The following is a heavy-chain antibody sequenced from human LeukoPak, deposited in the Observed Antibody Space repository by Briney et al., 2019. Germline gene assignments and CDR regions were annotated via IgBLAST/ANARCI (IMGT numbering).Heavy chain of an antibody. J-gene: IGHJ3*02. CDR1: GGSIGSYY. CDR3: ACLTTADAFDI. D-gene: IGHD3-22*01. CDR2: LYDSGST. V-gene: IGHV4-59*01. Sequence: SQTLSLTCTVSGGSIGSYYWSWIRQPPGKGLEWIGYLYDSGSTNYNPSLKSRATISVDTSKIHFSLKLSSVTAADTAVYYCACLTTADAFDIWGQGTMVTVSS.